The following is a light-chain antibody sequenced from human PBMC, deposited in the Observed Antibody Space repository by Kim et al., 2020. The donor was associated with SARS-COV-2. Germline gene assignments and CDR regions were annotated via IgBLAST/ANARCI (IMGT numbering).Light chain of an antibody. CDR2: AAS. V-gene: IGKV3-20*01. CDR1: QSISSSY. J-gene: IGKJ1*01. CDR3: QQYGSSLPWT. Sequence: EIVLTQSPGTLSLSPGERATLSCRTSQSISSSYLGWYQQKPGQPPRLLIYAASSRATGIPDRFSGSGSGTDFTLTITRLEPEDFAVYYWQQYGSSLPWTFGQGTKVDIK.